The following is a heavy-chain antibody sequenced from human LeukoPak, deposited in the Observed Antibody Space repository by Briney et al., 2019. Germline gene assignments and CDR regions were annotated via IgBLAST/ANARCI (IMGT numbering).Heavy chain of an antibody. CDR3: ALLLRSGYLADY. D-gene: IGHD3-22*01. CDR1: GYSFANYW. CDR2: IDPSDSYT. J-gene: IGHJ4*02. Sequence: GESLKTSCKGFGYSFANYWISWVRQMPGKGLEWMGRIDPSDSYTNYSPSFQGHVTISADKSISTAYLQWSSLRASDTAMYYCALLLRSGYLADYWGQGTLVTVSS. V-gene: IGHV5-10-1*01.